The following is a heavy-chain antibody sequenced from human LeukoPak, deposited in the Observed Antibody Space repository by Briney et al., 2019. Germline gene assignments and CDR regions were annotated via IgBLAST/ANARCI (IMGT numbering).Heavy chain of an antibody. CDR2: IYYTGIT. CDR3: ARHLNDAFDI. J-gene: IGHJ3*02. V-gene: IGHV4-59*08. Sequence: SETLSLTCTVSGGSISSYYWSWIRQPPGKGLEWIGYIYYTGITSYNPSLKSRATISVDTSKNQFSLKLSSVTAADTAVYFCARHLNDAFDIWGQGTMVTVSS. CDR1: GGSISSYY.